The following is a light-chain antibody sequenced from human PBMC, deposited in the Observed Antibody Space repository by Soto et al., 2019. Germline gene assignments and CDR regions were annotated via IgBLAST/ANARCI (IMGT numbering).Light chain of an antibody. Sequence: QSVLTQPASVSGSPGQSITISCTGTSSDVGGYTYVSWYQQHPGRAPKLMIYEVSNRPSGVSNRFSGSKSGNTASLTISGLQAEDEADYYCQSYDSTLSGSRVFGGGTKLTVL. CDR2: EVS. CDR3: QSYDSTLSGSRV. J-gene: IGLJ3*02. V-gene: IGLV2-14*01. CDR1: SSDVGGYTY.